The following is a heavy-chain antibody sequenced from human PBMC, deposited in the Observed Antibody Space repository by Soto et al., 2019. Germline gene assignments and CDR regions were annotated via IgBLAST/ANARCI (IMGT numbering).Heavy chain of an antibody. CDR2: ISAYNGNT. CDR3: ARGGAARGQYYYYGMDV. CDR1: GYTFTSYG. Sequence: VASVKVSCKASGYTFTSYGISWVRQAPGQGLEWMGWISAYNGNTNYAQKLQGRVTMTTDTSTSTAYMELRSLRSDDTAVYYCARGGAARGQYYYYGMDVWGQGTTVTVSS. J-gene: IGHJ6*02. D-gene: IGHD6-6*01. V-gene: IGHV1-18*04.